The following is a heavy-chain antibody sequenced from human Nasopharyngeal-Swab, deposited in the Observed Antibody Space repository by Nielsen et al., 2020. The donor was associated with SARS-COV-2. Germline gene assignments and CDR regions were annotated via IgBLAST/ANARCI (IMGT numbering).Heavy chain of an antibody. CDR2: IRGSGGRT. CDR3: AKGGYCSSTSCKDFFDY. Sequence: WIRQPPGKGLEWVSGIRGSGGRTSYADSVKGRFTISRDNSKNTLYVQMNSLRAEDTAVYYCAKGGYCSSTSCKDFFDYWGQGTLVTVSS. V-gene: IGHV3-23*01. D-gene: IGHD2-2*01. J-gene: IGHJ4*02.